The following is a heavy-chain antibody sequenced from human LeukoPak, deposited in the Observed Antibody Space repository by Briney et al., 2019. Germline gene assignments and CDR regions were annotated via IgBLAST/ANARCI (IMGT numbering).Heavy chain of an antibody. D-gene: IGHD4-11*01. V-gene: IGHV1-18*04. CDR3: ATSTVSSDYYYYIDV. CDR2: ISAYNGNT. CDR1: GYTFTGYF. J-gene: IGHJ6*03. Sequence: ASVKVSCKASGYTFTGYFIHWVRQASGQGLEWMGWISAYNGNTKYVQNLQGRVTMTTDTSTSTAYMELRSLTSDDTAVYYCATSTVSSDYYYYIDVWGKGTTVTVSS.